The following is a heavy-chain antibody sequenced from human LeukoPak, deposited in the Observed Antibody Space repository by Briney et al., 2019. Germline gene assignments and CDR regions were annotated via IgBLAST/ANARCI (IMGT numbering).Heavy chain of an antibody. Sequence: ASVKVSCKASGYTFISYALHWVRQAPGQRLEWMGWINAANGNIKFSQKFQGRVTITRDTSASTAYMELSSLRSEDTAVYYCARGTRGAAMGLHFDYWGQGTLVTVSS. CDR1: GYTFISYA. CDR3: ARGTRGAAMGLHFDY. CDR2: INAANGNI. J-gene: IGHJ4*02. D-gene: IGHD5-18*01. V-gene: IGHV1-3*01.